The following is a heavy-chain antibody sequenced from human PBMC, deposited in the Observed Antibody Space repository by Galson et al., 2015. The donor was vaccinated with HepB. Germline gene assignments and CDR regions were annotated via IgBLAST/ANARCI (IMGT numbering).Heavy chain of an antibody. CDR3: TKDAYSSSSGWFDT. J-gene: IGHJ5*02. V-gene: IGHV3-33*06. Sequence: LRLSCAASGFTFSSYGMHWVRQAPGKGLEWVAVITNDGSNQYYADSVKGRFTISRDNPKSSLYLQMNSLRGEDTAVYYCTKDAYSSSSGWFDTWGQGILVTVSS. CDR1: GFTFSSYG. CDR2: ITNDGSNQ. D-gene: IGHD6-6*01.